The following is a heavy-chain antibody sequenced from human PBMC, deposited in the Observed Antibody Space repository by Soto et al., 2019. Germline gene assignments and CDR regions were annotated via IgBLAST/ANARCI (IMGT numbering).Heavy chain of an antibody. J-gene: IGHJ4*02. V-gene: IGHV5-51*01. D-gene: IGHD2-15*01. Sequence: GESLKISCKGSGYSFTNYWIGWVRQMSGKGLEWMAIIYPGDSDTRYSPSIQGQVTISADKSISTAYLQWSSLRASDTAMYYCATGSGPKDIDYRGQGTLVTVSS. CDR2: IYPGDSDT. CDR3: ATGSGPKDIDY. CDR1: GYSFTNYW.